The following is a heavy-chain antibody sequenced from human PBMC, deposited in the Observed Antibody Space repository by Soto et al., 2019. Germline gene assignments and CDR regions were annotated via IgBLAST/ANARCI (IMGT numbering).Heavy chain of an antibody. CDR3: ARVWGGACDI. CDR1: GGSISSYY. CDR2: IYYSGST. Sequence: QVHLQESGPGLVKPSETLSLTCSVSGGSISSYYWCWIRQPPGKGLEWIGYIYYSGSTNYISSLKSRVTISVDTSKSQFSLKLSSVTAEDTAVYYCARVWGGACDIWGQGTMVTVSS. J-gene: IGHJ3*02. V-gene: IGHV4-59*01. D-gene: IGHD3-10*01.